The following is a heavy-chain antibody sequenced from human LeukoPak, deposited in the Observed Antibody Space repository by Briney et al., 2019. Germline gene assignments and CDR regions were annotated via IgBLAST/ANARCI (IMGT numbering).Heavy chain of an antibody. J-gene: IGHJ4*02. V-gene: IGHV3-23*01. Sequence: GGFLRLSCAASGFIFSSYVMSWVRQAPGKGLEWVSVISGSGGSTYYADSVKGRFTISRDNSKNTLYLQMNSLRAEDTAVYYCAKNDYGGNPVAIDYWGQGALVTVSS. CDR3: AKNDYGGNPVAIDY. D-gene: IGHD4-23*01. CDR1: GFIFSSYV. CDR2: ISGSGGST.